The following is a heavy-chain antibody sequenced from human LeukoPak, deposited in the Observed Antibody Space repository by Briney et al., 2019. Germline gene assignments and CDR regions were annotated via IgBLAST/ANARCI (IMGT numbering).Heavy chain of an antibody. CDR2: ISSSSSYI. CDR1: GFTFSSYS. CDR3: ATRSYNQDY. V-gene: IGHV3-21*01. J-gene: IGHJ4*02. D-gene: IGHD1-1*01. Sequence: GGSLRLSCAASGFTFSSYSMNWVRQAPGKGLECFSSISSSSSYIYYAYSVKGRFTISTDNAKNSLYLQMNSLRAEDTAVYYCATRSYNQDYWGQGTLVTVSS.